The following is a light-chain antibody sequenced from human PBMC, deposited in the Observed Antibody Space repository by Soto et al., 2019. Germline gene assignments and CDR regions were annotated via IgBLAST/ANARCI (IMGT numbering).Light chain of an antibody. CDR3: QQYNNWPRT. CDR2: DAS. CDR1: QSISSK. J-gene: IGKJ1*01. Sequence: EIVMTQSPATLSVSPGERATLSCGASQSISSKLAWYQQKGGQAPRLLIYDASTRATGIPARFSGSGSGTEFTLTITSLQSEDFAVYYCQQYNNWPRTFGQGTKVEIK. V-gene: IGKV3-15*01.